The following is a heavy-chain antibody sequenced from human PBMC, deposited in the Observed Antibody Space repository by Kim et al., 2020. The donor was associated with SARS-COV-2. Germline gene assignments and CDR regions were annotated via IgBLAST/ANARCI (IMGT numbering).Heavy chain of an antibody. V-gene: IGHV3-64D*06. CDR1: GFTFSSYA. Sequence: GGSLRLSCSASGFTFSSYAMHWVRQAPGKGLEYVLAISSNGGSTYYADSVKGRFTISRDNSKNTLYLQMSSLRAEDTAVYYCVKDEAAAGVFRSSFDYWGQGTLVTVSS. CDR2: ISSNGGST. CDR3: VKDEAAAGVFRSSFDY. J-gene: IGHJ4*02. D-gene: IGHD6-13*01.